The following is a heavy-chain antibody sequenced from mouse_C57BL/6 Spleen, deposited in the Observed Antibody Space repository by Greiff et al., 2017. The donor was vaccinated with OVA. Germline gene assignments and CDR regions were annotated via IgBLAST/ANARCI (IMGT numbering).Heavy chain of an antibody. J-gene: IGHJ2*01. CDR1: GYTFTDYE. CDR2: IDPETGGT. D-gene: IGHD3-2*02. V-gene: IGHV1-15*01. Sequence: QVQLQQSGAELVRPGASVTLSCKASGYTFTDYEMHWVKQTPVHGLEWIGAIDPETGGTAYNQKFKGKAILTADKSSSTAYMELRSLTSEDSAVYYCTRQLRLYFDYWGQGTTLTVSS. CDR3: TRQLRLYFDY.